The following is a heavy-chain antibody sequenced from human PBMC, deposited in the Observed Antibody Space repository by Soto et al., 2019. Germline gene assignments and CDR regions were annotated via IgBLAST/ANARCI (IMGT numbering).Heavy chain of an antibody. J-gene: IGHJ6*02. D-gene: IGHD1-1*01. V-gene: IGHV3-33*01. CDR2: IWYDGSNK. CDR3: ARKLNYYYYGMDV. Sequence: GGSLRLSCAASGFTFSSYGMHWVRQAPGKGLEWVAVIWYDGSNKYYADSVKGRFTISRDNSKNTLYLQMNSLRAEDTAVYYCARKLNYYYYGMDVWGQGTTVTVSS. CDR1: GFTFSSYG.